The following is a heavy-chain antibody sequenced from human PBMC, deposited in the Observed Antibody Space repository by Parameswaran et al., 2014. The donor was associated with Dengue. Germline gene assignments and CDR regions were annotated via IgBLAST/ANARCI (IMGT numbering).Heavy chain of an antibody. CDR3: AFCASTPAACIAAPDDY. J-gene: IGHJ4*02. CDR2: IIPILGIA. D-gene: IGHD6-13*01. V-gene: IGHV1-69*02. Sequence: WVRQAPGQGLEWMGRIIPILGIANYAQKFQGRVTITADKSTSTAYMELSSLRSEDTAVYYCAFCASTPAACIAAPDDYWGQGTLVTVSS.